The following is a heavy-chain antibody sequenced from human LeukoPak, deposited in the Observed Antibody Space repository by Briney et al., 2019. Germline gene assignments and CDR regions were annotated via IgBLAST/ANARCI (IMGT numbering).Heavy chain of an antibody. Sequence: GESLKISCKGSGYSFTSYWIGWVRQMPGKGLEWMGIIYPGGSDTRYSPSFQGQVTISADKSISTAYLQWSSLKASDSAMYYCARRAAAEKNNWFDPWGQGTLVTVSS. CDR3: ARRAAAEKNNWFDP. D-gene: IGHD6-13*01. V-gene: IGHV5-51*01. CDR1: GYSFTSYW. CDR2: IYPGGSDT. J-gene: IGHJ5*02.